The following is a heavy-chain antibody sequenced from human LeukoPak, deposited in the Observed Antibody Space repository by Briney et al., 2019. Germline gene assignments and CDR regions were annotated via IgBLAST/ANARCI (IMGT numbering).Heavy chain of an antibody. J-gene: IGHJ4*02. D-gene: IGHD3-10*01. CDR1: GYTFANYG. CDR2: SSPHLADT. CDR3: ARAPGDLLWFGELV. Sequence: GASVKVSCKTSGYTFANYGISWVRQAPGQGLEWMGWSSPHLADTGAAQKFQGRITMTTDTSTSTAYMELRSLRSDDTAVYYCARAPGDLLWFGELVWGQGTLVTVSS. V-gene: IGHV1-18*01.